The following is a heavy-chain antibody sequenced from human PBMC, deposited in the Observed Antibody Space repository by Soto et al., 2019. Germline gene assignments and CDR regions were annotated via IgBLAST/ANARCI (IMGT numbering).Heavy chain of an antibody. Sequence: QVQLVQSGAEVKKPGSSVKVSCKASGGTFSSYAISWVRQAPGQGLEWMGGIIPIFGTANYAQKFQGRVTITADESTSTAYMELSSLRSEDTAVYYCARYGYYYDSSGYYAEYVQHWGQGTLVTVSS. CDR1: GGTFSSYA. CDR3: ARYGYYYDSSGYYAEYVQH. D-gene: IGHD3-22*01. V-gene: IGHV1-69*01. CDR2: IIPIFGTA. J-gene: IGHJ1*01.